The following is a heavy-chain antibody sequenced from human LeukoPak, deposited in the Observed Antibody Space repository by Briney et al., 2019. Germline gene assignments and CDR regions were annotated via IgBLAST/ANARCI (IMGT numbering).Heavy chain of an antibody. Sequence: GGSLRLSCAASGFTFSNCVMHWVRQAPGKGLEWVAVISYDGSNKYYADSVKGRFTISRDNSKNTLYLQMNSLRADDTAVYYCARALGGAYSSFNTYTMDVWGKGTTVTVSS. CDR3: ARALGGAYSSFNTYTMDV. CDR1: GFTFSNCV. J-gene: IGHJ6*03. D-gene: IGHD6-19*01. V-gene: IGHV3-30-3*01. CDR2: ISYDGSNK.